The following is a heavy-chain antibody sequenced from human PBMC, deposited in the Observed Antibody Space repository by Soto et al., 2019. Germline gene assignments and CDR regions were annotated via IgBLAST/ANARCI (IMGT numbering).Heavy chain of an antibody. V-gene: IGHV3-30*04. CDR1: GFTFSDYT. D-gene: IGHD1-26*01. J-gene: IGHJ4*02. Sequence: QVQLVESGGGVVQPGRSLRLSCAASGFTFSDYTMHWVRQAPGKGLEWVAVISHDGSLSYDADSVKGRFTISRDNSRDTLFLEMNGLRVADTAVYYCVNQEVGATVYFDHWGQGTLVTVSS. CDR2: ISHDGSLS. CDR3: VNQEVGATVYFDH.